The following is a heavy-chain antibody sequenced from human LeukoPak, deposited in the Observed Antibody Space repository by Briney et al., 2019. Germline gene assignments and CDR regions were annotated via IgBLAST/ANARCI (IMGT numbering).Heavy chain of an antibody. Sequence: ASVKVSCKASGYTFTGYYTHWVRQAPGQGLEWMGWINPNSGGTNYAQKFQGRVTMTRDTSISTAYMELSRLRSDDTAVYYCARDSGSGGEDYMDVWGKGTTVTVSS. D-gene: IGHD2-15*01. J-gene: IGHJ6*03. CDR1: GYTFTGYY. CDR2: INPNSGGT. V-gene: IGHV1-2*02. CDR3: ARDSGSGGEDYMDV.